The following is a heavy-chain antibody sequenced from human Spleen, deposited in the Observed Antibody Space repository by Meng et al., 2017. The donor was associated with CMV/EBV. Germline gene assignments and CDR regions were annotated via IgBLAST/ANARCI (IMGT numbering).Heavy chain of an antibody. J-gene: IGHJ3*02. D-gene: IGHD2-15*01. Sequence: GSLRLSCTVSDDSIRHFYWAWIRQPPGKGLDWIGSIYHSGNTYYKPSLKSRVTISLDTSKNQYSLNLSSVTAADTAVYFCARDWDIEVVASATLDAFDIWGQGTVVTVSS. V-gene: IGHV4-38-2*02. CDR3: ARDWDIEVVASATLDAFDI. CDR1: DDSIRHFY. CDR2: IYHSGNT.